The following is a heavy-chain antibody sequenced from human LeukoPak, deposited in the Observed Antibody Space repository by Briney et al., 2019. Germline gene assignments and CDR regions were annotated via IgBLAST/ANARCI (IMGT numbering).Heavy chain of an antibody. V-gene: IGHV1-69*01. D-gene: IGHD3-10*01. CDR2: IIPIFGTA. J-gene: IGHJ4*02. Sequence: GASVKVSCKASGGTFSNYAINWVRQAPGQGLEWMGGIIPIFGTANYEQKFQGRVTITADESTSTAYMELSSLRSEDTAVYYCARAPGALFYGSGSYYFDYWGQGTLVTVSS. CDR3: ARAPGALFYGSGSYYFDY. CDR1: GGTFSNYA.